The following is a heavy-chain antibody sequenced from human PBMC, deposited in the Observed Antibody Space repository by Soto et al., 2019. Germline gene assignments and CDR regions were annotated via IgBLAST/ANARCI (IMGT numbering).Heavy chain of an antibody. D-gene: IGHD5-18*01. V-gene: IGHV5-51*01. CDR1: GYSFTTYW. Sequence: PGESLKISCKGSGYSFTTYWIGWVRQMPGKGLERLGIIYPGDSDTRYTPSFQGQVTISADKSISTAYLQWSSLKASDTAMYYCATSTLYSYGYDWGQGTLVTVS. CDR3: ATSTLYSYGYD. J-gene: IGHJ4*02. CDR2: IYPGDSDT.